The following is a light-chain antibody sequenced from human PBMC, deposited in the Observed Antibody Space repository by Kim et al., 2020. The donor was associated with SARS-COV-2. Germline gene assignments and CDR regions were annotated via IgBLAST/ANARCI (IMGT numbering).Light chain of an antibody. CDR3: ATWDDSLKSYV. CDR1: RPNIGTNT. Sequence: ELTQPPSASGAPGQRVSISCSGSRPNIGTNTASWYQQFPGAAPKLLIYGNDLRPSGVPDRFSGSKSDTSASLAISGLKSEDEGDYYCATWDDSLKSYV. CDR2: GND. J-gene: IGLJ1*01. V-gene: IGLV1-44*01.